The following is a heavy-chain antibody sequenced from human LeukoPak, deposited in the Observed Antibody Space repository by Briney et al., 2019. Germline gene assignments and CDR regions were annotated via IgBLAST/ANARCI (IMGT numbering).Heavy chain of an antibody. D-gene: IGHD7-27*01. Sequence: PSETLSLTCSVSGGSINNYWWSWIRQPPGKGLEWIGYIYRGETTNYNPSLKSRVTLSVDTSKNQISLKLSSVTAADTAVYYCAKTNWGAFDIWGQGTMVTVSS. CDR2: IYRGETT. CDR3: AKTNWGAFDI. J-gene: IGHJ3*02. CDR1: GGSINNYW. V-gene: IGHV4-4*09.